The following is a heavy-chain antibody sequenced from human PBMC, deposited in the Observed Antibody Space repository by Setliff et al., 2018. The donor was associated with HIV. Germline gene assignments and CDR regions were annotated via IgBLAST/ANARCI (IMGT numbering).Heavy chain of an antibody. CDR2: ITPDSGGT. CDR1: GYTFNDSF. CDR3: ARGLRQDRSNSDVFDI. D-gene: IGHD4-4*01. V-gene: IGHV1-2*02. J-gene: IGHJ3*02. Sequence: ASVKVSCKASGYTFNDSFIHWVRQAPGQGLEWMGWITPDSGGTNYAQKFQGRVTMTRDTSISTAYMELSSLRSEDTAVYYCARGLRQDRSNSDVFDIWGQGTVVTVPS.